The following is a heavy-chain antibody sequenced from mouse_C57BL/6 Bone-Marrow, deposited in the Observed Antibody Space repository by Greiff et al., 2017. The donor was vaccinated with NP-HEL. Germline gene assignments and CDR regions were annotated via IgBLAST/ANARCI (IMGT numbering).Heavy chain of an antibody. V-gene: IGHV1-72*01. D-gene: IGHD1-1*01. J-gene: IGHJ1*03. CDR3: ARSGSSYDWYFDG. CDR2: IDPNSGGT. Sequence: QVQLQQPGAELVKPGASVKLSCKASGYTFTSYWMHWVKQRPGRGLEWIGRIDPNSGGTKYNEKFKSRATLSGDKPSSTAYMHSISLTSEDSAVYYCARSGSSYDWYFDGWGTGTTVTVSS. CDR1: GYTFTSYW.